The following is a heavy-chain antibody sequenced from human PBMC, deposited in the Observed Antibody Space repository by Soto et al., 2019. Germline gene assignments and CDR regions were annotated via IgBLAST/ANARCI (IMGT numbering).Heavy chain of an antibody. CDR2: IDYSGSP. CDR1: GGSISTGSYY. CDR3: ARRTGRSSYYFDS. J-gene: IGHJ4*02. D-gene: IGHD6-6*01. V-gene: IGHV4-39*01. Sequence: QLHLQESGPGLVKPSETLSLTCSVPGGSISTGSYYWGWIRQPPGKGLEWIGIIDYSGSPYYNPSLRSRVTISGTPCKIQFSLKLSSVTATDTAVYYWARRTGRSSYYFDSWGQGTLGTVSS.